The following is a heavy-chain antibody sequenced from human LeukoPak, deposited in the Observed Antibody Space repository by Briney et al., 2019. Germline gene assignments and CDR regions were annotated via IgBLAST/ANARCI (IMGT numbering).Heavy chain of an antibody. CDR3: AKDPRYSYSSGWFYDY. V-gene: IGHV3-74*01. CDR1: GFTFSSYW. J-gene: IGHJ4*02. D-gene: IGHD6-19*01. Sequence: PGRSLRLSCAASGFTFSSYWMHWVRQAPGKGLVWVSRINSDGSSTSYADSVKGRFTISRDNAKNTLYLQMNSLRAEDTAVYYCAKDPRYSYSSGWFYDYWGQGTLVTVSS. CDR2: INSDGSST.